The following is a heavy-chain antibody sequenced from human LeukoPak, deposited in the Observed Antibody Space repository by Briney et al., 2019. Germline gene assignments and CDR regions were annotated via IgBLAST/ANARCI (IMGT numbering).Heavy chain of an antibody. V-gene: IGHV4-39*01. CDR2: IYFSGST. CDR3: ARQRADYHYYYMDV. J-gene: IGHJ6*03. CDR1: GGSISGTNSY. Sequence: SETLSLTCIVSGGSISGTNSYWAWIRQPAGKGLEWIGSIYFSGSTFYKSSLESRLNMSVDMSKNQFSLKVRSVTAADTAVYYCARQRADYHYYYMDVWGKGTTVTVSS.